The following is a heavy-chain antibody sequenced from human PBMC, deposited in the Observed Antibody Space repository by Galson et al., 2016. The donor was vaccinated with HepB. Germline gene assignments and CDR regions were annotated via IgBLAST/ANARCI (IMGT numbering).Heavy chain of an antibody. Sequence: TLSLTCTVSGGSISSGAYFWSWLRQLPGKGLEWIGYISYSGSTYYNPSLKSRVAISRDTSKNHFSLKLSSVTVADTAVYYCAREYYDSSGYLRSYTFDFWGQGTLVTVSP. CDR3: AREYYDSSGYLRSYTFDF. CDR2: ISYSGST. V-gene: IGHV4-31*03. CDR1: GGSISSGAYF. J-gene: IGHJ4*02. D-gene: IGHD3-22*01.